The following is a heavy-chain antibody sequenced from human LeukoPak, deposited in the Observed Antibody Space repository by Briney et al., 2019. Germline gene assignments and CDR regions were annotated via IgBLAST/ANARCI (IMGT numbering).Heavy chain of an antibody. Sequence: GGSLRLSCAASGFTFSSYAMSWVRQAPGKGLEWISAISGSGGSTYYADSVKGRFTISRDNSKNTLYLQMSSLRAEDTAVYYCAKPKDNSLYCFDYWGQGTLVTVSS. CDR3: AKPKDNSLYCFDY. J-gene: IGHJ4*02. CDR2: ISGSGGST. V-gene: IGHV3-23*01. D-gene: IGHD1-20*01. CDR1: GFTFSSYA.